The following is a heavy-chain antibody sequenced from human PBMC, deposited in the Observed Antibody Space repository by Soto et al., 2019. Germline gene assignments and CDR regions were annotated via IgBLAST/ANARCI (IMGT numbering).Heavy chain of an antibody. D-gene: IGHD3-9*01. J-gene: IGHJ6*02. V-gene: IGHV5-10-1*01. CDR2: IDPSDSYT. Sequence: PGESLKISCKGSGYSFTSYWISWVRQMPGKGLEWMGRIDPSDSYTNYSPSFQGHVTISADKSISTAYLQWSSLKASDTAMYYCARAHEYYDILTGLGYYYYGMDVWGQGTTVTVSS. CDR3: ARAHEYYDILTGLGYYYYGMDV. CDR1: GYSFTSYW.